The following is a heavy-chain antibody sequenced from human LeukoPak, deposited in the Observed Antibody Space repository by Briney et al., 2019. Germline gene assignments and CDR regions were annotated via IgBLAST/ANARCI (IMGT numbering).Heavy chain of an antibody. Sequence: ASVKVSCKASGYTFTGYYIHWVRQAPGQGLEWMGWINPNSGGTNYAQKFQGRVTMTRDTSMSTAYMELSGLRSDDTAVYYCSRDSGYCSGGSCWYFDFWGQGTLVTVSS. CDR3: SRDSGYCSGGSCWYFDF. J-gene: IGHJ4*02. D-gene: IGHD2-15*01. V-gene: IGHV1-2*02. CDR1: GYTFTGYY. CDR2: INPNSGGT.